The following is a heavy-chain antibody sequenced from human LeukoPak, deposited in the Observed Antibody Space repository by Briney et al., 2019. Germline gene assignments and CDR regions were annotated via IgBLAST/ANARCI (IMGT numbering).Heavy chain of an antibody. D-gene: IGHD2-2*01. CDR1: GFTFSSYW. CDR3: ARDLIPAAFAPGYYYYGMDV. Sequence: PGGSLRLSCAASGFTFSSYWMHWVRQAPGKGLVWVSRINSDGSSTSYADSVKGRFTISRDNAKNTLYLQMNSLRAEDTAVYYCARDLIPAAFAPGYYYYGMDVWGQGTTVTVSS. V-gene: IGHV3-74*01. J-gene: IGHJ6*02. CDR2: INSDGSST.